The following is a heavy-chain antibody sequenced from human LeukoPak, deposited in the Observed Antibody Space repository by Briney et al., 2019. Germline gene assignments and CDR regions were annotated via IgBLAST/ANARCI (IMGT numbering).Heavy chain of an antibody. CDR2: ISTSGST. CDR3: AREATIVGVTMI. Sequence: SETLSLTCTVSGGSITTYYWSWIRQPAGKGLEWIGHISTSGSTNYNPSLKSRVTMSINTSKNQFSLKLNSVTAADTAVYYCAREATIVGVTMIWGQGTLVIVSS. V-gene: IGHV4-4*07. D-gene: IGHD1-26*01. J-gene: IGHJ4*02. CDR1: GGSITTYY.